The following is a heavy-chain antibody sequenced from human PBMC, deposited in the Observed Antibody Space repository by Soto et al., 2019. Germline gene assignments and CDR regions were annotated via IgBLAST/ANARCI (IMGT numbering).Heavy chain of an antibody. Sequence: ASVKVSCKTSGYTFTSFAIHWVRQAPGQRLEWMGWINAGTGNTTFSQSFQGRVTITRDTSASTVYMELSSLRSEDTAVYFCARFYGNTHYWGQGSLVTVSS. CDR2: INAGTGNT. CDR1: GYTFTSFA. D-gene: IGHD4-17*01. V-gene: IGHV1-3*01. CDR3: ARFYGNTHY. J-gene: IGHJ4*02.